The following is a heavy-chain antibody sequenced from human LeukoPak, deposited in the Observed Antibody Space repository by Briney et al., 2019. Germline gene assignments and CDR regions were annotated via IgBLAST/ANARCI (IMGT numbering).Heavy chain of an antibody. J-gene: IGHJ6*02. CDR3: ARRVNCGGDCYGFPYYYYYGMDV. V-gene: IGHV4-59*08. Sequence: SETLSLTCTVSGGSISSYYWSWIRQPPGKGLEWIGYIYYSGSTNYNPSLRSRVTISVDTSKNQFSLKLSSVTAADTAVYYCARRVNCGGDCYGFPYYYYYGMDVWGQGTTVTVSS. CDR2: IYYSGST. CDR1: GGSISSYY. D-gene: IGHD2-21*02.